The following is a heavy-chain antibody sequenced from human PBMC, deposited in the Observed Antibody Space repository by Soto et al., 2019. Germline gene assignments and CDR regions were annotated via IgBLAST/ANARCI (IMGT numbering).Heavy chain of an antibody. D-gene: IGHD2-2*01. CDR1: GFTSSSYS. CDR3: ARDRGQLRYYYYYGMDV. CDR2: ISSSSSYI. J-gene: IGHJ6*02. Sequence: PGGSLRLSCAASGFTSSSYSMNWVRQAPGKGLEWVSSISSSSSYIYYADSVKGRFTISRDNAKNSLYLQMNSLRAEDTAVYYCARDRGQLRYYYYYGMDVWGQGTTVTVSS. V-gene: IGHV3-21*01.